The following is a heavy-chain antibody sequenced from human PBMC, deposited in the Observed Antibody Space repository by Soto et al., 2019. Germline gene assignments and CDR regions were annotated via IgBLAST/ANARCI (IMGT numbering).Heavy chain of an antibody. J-gene: IGHJ3*02. Sequence: EVQLLESGGGLAQPGESLRLSCAASGFTFSTYAMNWVRQAPGKGLEWVSGISGSGDNTYYADSVKGRFTISRDNSKNTLYLQMNRLRAEDTAVYYCANDPFGGGTSFSDAFDIWGQGTMVSVSS. CDR3: ANDPFGGGTSFSDAFDI. CDR2: ISGSGDNT. D-gene: IGHD2-15*01. V-gene: IGHV3-23*01. CDR1: GFTFSTYA.